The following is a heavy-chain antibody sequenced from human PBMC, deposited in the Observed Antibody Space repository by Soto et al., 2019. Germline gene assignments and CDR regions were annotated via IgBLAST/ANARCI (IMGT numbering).Heavy chain of an antibody. J-gene: IGHJ4*02. CDR3: ARAPVGLDTISYFDY. D-gene: IGHD3-3*01. V-gene: IGHV4-39*01. Sequence: PSETLSLTCTVPGVSIGSSSAYWGWIRQPPGQGLEWIGTIYYSGSTYYNPSLSSRLIISVDTSKNQFSLKLSSVTAADTAVYFCARAPVGLDTISYFDYWGQGKLVTVS. CDR2: IYYSGST. CDR1: GVSIGSSSAY.